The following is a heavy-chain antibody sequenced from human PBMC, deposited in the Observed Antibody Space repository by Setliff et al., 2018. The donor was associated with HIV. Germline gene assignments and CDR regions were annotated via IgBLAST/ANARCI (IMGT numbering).Heavy chain of an antibody. D-gene: IGHD3-10*01. Sequence: GGSLRLSCVASGITVSGIYMTWVRQAPGKGLEWVSVINGGTTTYYADSVKGRFTISRDNSKNTLYLQMNSLRVEDTAMYYCAKEFEDLSGAYWGQGTLVTVSS. CDR3: AKEFEDLSGAY. CDR1: GITVSGIY. J-gene: IGHJ4*02. CDR2: INGGTTT. V-gene: IGHV3-66*02.